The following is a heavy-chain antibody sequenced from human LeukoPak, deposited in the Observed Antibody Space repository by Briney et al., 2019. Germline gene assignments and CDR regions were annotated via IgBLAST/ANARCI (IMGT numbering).Heavy chain of an antibody. V-gene: IGHV3-38-3*01. D-gene: IGHD3-3*01. CDR1: GFTVSSNE. Sequence: GGSLRLSCAASGFTVSSNEMSWVRQAPGKGLEWVSSISGGSTYYADSVKGRFTISRDNAKNSLYLQMNSLRAEDTAVYYCARDRAHDFRSGWDFDYWGQGTLVTVSS. CDR2: ISGGST. J-gene: IGHJ4*02. CDR3: ARDRAHDFRSGWDFDY.